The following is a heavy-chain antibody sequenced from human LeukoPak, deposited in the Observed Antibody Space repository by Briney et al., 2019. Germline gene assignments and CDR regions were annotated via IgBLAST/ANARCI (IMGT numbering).Heavy chain of an antibody. CDR3: AKTPGIAAAGYDLYYFDY. D-gene: IGHD6-13*01. CDR1: GFTFSSYA. V-gene: IGHV3-23*01. CDR2: ISGSGGST. Sequence: PGGSLRLSCAASGFTFSSYAMSGVRQAPGKGLEWVSGISGSGGSTYYADSVKGRFTISRDNSKDTLYLQLNSLRAEDTAVYYCAKTPGIAAAGYDLYYFDYWGQGTLVTVSS. J-gene: IGHJ4*02.